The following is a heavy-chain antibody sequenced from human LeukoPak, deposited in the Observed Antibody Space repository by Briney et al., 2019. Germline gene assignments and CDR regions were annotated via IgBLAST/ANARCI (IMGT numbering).Heavy chain of an antibody. V-gene: IGHV4-4*07. D-gene: IGHD6-6*01. Sequence: SETLSLTCTVSGGSISSYYWSWIRQPAGRGLEWIGRIYTSGSTNYNPSLKSRVTMSVDTSKNQFSLKLSSVTAADTAVYYCASFESSSSAVRWGQGTLVTVPS. J-gene: IGHJ4*02. CDR1: GGSISSYY. CDR3: ASFESSSSAVR. CDR2: IYTSGST.